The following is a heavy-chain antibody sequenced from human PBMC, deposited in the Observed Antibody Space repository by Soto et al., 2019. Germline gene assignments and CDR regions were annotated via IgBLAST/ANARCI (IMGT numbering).Heavy chain of an antibody. CDR1: GFTFSDFN. D-gene: IGHD2-15*01. J-gene: IGHJ4*02. CDR3: ARGVDAMSGADY. V-gene: IGHV3-48*02. Sequence: EVQLVESGGDLVQPGGSLRLSCAASGFTFSDFNMIWVRQAPGKGLDFVSYIFRTGAVTHYADSVKGRFTVSRDNGHNSLFLQMNSLRDEDTAVYYCARGVDAMSGADYWGQGTLVTVSS. CDR2: IFRTGAVT.